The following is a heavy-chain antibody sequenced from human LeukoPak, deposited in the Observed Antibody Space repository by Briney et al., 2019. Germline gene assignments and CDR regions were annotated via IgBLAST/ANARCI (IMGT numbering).Heavy chain of an antibody. CDR2: IYHSGSA. V-gene: IGHV4-38-2*02. Sequence: SETLSLTCAVSGYSISSGYQWAWIRQSPGKGLEWIGSIYHSGSAHYNPSLKSRVTTSVETSKNQFSLKMYSATAADTAVYYCARDPRWLTPDCTSTSCYENYFDPWGQGTLVTVSS. CDR1: GYSISSGYQ. D-gene: IGHD2-2*01. J-gene: IGHJ5*02. CDR3: ARDPRWLTPDCTSTSCYENYFDP.